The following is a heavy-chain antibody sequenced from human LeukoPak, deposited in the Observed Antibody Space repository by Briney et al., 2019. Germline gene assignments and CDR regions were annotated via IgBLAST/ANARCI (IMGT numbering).Heavy chain of an antibody. CDR3: AREGHYGALDI. D-gene: IGHD3-10*01. Sequence: GGSLGLSCAASGFSFSHYSMKWVRQAPGKGLEWVSYISSSTTLINYADSVKGRFTISRDNAKSSLYLQMNSLRDEDTALYFCAREGHYGALDIWGQGTMVTVSS. CDR1: GFSFSHYS. V-gene: IGHV3-48*02. J-gene: IGHJ3*02. CDR2: ISSSTTLI.